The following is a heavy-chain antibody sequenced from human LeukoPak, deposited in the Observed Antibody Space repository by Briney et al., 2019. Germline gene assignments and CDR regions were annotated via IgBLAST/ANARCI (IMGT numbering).Heavy chain of an antibody. D-gene: IGHD6-19*01. V-gene: IGHV4-34*01. J-gene: IGHJ4*02. CDR3: ARGPAAGNLLGY. Sequence: PSETLSLTCAVYGGSFSVYYWGWIRQPPDKGLERIGEINHSGITNYNPSLKSRVTISVDTSKNQFSLKMNSVTAADTAVYYCARGPAAGNLLGYWGQGALVTVSS. CDR1: GGSFSVYY. CDR2: INHSGIT.